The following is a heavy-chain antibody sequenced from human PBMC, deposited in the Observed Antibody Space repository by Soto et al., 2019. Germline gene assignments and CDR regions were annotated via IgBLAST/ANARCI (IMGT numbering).Heavy chain of an antibody. V-gene: IGHV1-69*13. J-gene: IGHJ6*02. Sequence: ASVKVSCKASGGTFSKYAFSWVRQAPGQGLEWLGGTIPMFGTPNYAQKFQGRVAISADESTATVYMELSSLRSEDTAVYFCARPLRDRNYYYGMAVWGQGTTVTVSS. CDR3: ARPLRDRNYYYGMAV. CDR1: GGTFSKYA. CDR2: TIPMFGTP. D-gene: IGHD3-22*01.